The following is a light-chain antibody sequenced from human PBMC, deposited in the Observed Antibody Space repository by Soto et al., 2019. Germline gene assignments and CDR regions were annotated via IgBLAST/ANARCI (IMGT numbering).Light chain of an antibody. Sequence: SALTQPASVSGAPGQSITISCTGTSSDIGGYNYVSWSQQHPGKAPQLMIYEVSNRPSGVSNSFSGSKSGNTASLTISGLQAEDEADYYCSSYTSSSTFVFGTGTKVTVL. J-gene: IGLJ1*01. CDR1: SSDIGGYNY. CDR3: SSYTSSSTFV. CDR2: EVS. V-gene: IGLV2-14*01.